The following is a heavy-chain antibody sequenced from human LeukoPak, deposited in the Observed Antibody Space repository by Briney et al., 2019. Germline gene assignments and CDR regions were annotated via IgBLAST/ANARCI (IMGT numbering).Heavy chain of an antibody. CDR1: GYSISSGYY. Sequence: SETLSLTCAVSGYSISSGYYWSWIRQPAGKGLEWIGRIYTSGSTNYNPSLKSRVTMSVDTSKSQFSLKLSSMTAADTAVYYCAGEVGYSYGSDYWGRGTLVTVSS. V-gene: IGHV4-4*07. CDR3: AGEVGYSYGSDY. J-gene: IGHJ4*02. D-gene: IGHD5-18*01. CDR2: IYTSGST.